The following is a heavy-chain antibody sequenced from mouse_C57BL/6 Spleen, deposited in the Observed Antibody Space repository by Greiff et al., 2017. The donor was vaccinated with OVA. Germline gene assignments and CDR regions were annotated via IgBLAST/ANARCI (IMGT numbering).Heavy chain of an antibody. Sequence: QVQLQQPGAELVKPGASVKLSCKASGYTFTSYWMHWVKQRPGQGLEWIGMIHPNSGSTNYNEKFKSKSTLTVDKSSRTAYMQLSSLTSEDSAVYYCARALITTVDPWFAYWGQGTLVTVSA. CDR1: GYTFTSYW. CDR3: ARALITTVDPWFAY. CDR2: IHPNSGST. V-gene: IGHV1-64*01. D-gene: IGHD1-1*01. J-gene: IGHJ3*01.